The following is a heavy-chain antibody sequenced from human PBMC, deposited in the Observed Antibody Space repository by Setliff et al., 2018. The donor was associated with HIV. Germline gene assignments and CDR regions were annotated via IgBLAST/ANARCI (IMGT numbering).Heavy chain of an antibody. J-gene: IGHJ4*02. CDR1: GYTFTGYY. D-gene: IGHD6-19*01. Sequence: ASVKVSCKASGYTFTGYYMHWVRQAPGQGLEWMGWINPDSGSTNYAQKFQGRVTMTEDTSTDTAYMDLRSLRSEDTAIYYCAIITHSSGWWGWTYWGQGTLVTVSS. CDR3: AIITHSSGWWGWTY. CDR2: INPDSGST. V-gene: IGHV1-2*02.